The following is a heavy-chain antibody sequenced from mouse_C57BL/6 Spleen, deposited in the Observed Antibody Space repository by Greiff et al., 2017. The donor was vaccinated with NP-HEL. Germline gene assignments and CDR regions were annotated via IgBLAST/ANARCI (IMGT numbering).Heavy chain of an antibody. Sequence: VKLQESGAELVKPGASVKISCKASGYAFSSYWMNWVKQRPGKGLEWIGQIYPGDGDTNYNGKFKGKATLTADKSSSTAYMQLSSLTSEDSAVYFCARYYGSRRDFDVWGTGTTVTVSS. CDR1: GYAFSSYW. CDR3: ARYYGSRRDFDV. V-gene: IGHV1-80*01. CDR2: IYPGDGDT. J-gene: IGHJ1*03. D-gene: IGHD1-1*01.